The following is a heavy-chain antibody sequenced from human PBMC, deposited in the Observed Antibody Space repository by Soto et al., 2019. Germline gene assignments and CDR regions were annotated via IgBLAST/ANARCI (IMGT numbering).Heavy chain of an antibody. CDR1: GYSFSKYW. D-gene: IGHD2-15*01. V-gene: IGHV5-51*01. J-gene: IGHJ6*02. Sequence: PGESLKISCKGSGYSFSKYWIAWVRQMPVHGPEWMGIIYPGDSDTRYSPSFPGRVTISADKSIATAYLQWSSLKASDTAMYYCARLGGCIGGSCYPSSVYYYGMDVWGQGTLVTVSS. CDR2: IYPGDSDT. CDR3: ARLGGCIGGSCYPSSVYYYGMDV.